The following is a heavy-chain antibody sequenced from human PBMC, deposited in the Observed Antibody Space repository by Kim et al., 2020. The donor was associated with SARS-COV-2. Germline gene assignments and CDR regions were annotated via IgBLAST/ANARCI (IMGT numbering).Heavy chain of an antibody. CDR2: IYYSGST. V-gene: IGHV4-59*13. CDR3: ARAWDSSSWTSQFDY. J-gene: IGHJ4*02. CDR1: GGSISSYY. D-gene: IGHD6-13*01. Sequence: SETLSLTCTVSGGSISSYYWSWIRQPPGKGLEWIGYIYYSGSTNYNPSLKSRVTISVDTSKNQFSLKLSSVTAADTAVYYCARAWDSSSWTSQFDYWGQGTLVTVSS.